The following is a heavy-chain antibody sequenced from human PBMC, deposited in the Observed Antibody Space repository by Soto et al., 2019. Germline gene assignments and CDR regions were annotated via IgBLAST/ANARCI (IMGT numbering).Heavy chain of an antibody. D-gene: IGHD3-9*01. J-gene: IGHJ4*02. CDR3: ARVSRDILTGYCTKAFDY. CDR1: GYTFTSYD. CDR2: MNPNSGNT. V-gene: IGHV1-8*01. Sequence: ASVKVSCKASGYTFTSYDINWVRQATGQGLEWMGWMNPNSGNTGYAQKFQGRVTMTRNTSISTAYMELSSLRSEDTAVYYCARVSRDILTGYCTKAFDYWGQGTLVTVSS.